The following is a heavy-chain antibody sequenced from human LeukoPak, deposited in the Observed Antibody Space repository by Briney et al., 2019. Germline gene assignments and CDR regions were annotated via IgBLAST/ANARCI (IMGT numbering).Heavy chain of an antibody. CDR1: GGSISSYY. V-gene: IGHV4-59*08. D-gene: IGHD1-26*01. CDR2: IYNSGST. Sequence: SETLSLTCTVSGGSISSYYWTWIRQPPGKRLEWIGYIYNSGSTNYNPSLKSRVSMSVDTSKNQISLKLTPVTAADTAVYYCARRATTGPPYYLDYWGQGTLVTVSS. CDR3: ARRATTGPPYYLDY. J-gene: IGHJ4*02.